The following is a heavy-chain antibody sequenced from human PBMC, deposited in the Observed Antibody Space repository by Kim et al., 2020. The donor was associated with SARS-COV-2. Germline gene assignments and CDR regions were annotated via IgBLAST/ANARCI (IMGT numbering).Heavy chain of an antibody. CDR2: INHSGST. CDR1: GGSFSGYY. CDR3: ARRSSSIAARRSFDY. Sequence: SETLSLTCAVYGGSFSGYYWSWIRQPPGKGLEWIGEINHSGSTNYNPSLKSRVTISVDTSKNQFSLKLSSVTAADTAVYYCARRSSSIAARRSFDYWGQ. D-gene: IGHD6-6*01. J-gene: IGHJ4*02. V-gene: IGHV4-34*01.